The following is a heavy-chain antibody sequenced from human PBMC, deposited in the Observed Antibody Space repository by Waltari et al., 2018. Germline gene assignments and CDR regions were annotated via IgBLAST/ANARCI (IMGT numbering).Heavy chain of an antibody. CDR3: ARVDTIFGVVPHADAFDI. D-gene: IGHD3-3*01. J-gene: IGHJ3*02. V-gene: IGHV4-30-4*08. Sequence: QVHLQESGPGLAKPSQTLSLTCSVSGASINSGDYYWSWIHQPPGKGLEWIGYISYSGTTYYTPSLKSRVSISLDTAKNDFSLEVRSVTAADTAMYYCARVDTIFGVVPHADAFDIWGQGTMVTVAS. CDR1: GASINSGDYY. CDR2: ISYSGTT.